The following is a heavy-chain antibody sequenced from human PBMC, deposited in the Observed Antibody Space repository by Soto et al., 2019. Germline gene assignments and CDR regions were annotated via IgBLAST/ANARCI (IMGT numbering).Heavy chain of an antibody. J-gene: IGHJ3*02. D-gene: IGHD3-22*01. CDR3: ARVTDYYDSSGYFLGAFDI. V-gene: IGHV1-2*02. Sequence: RASVKVSCKASGYTFTGYYMHWVRQAPGQGLEWMGWINPNSGGTNYAQKFQGRVTMTRDTSISTAYMELSRLRSDDTAVYYCARVTDYYDSSGYFLGAFDIWGQGTVVTVSS. CDR2: INPNSGGT. CDR1: GYTFTGYY.